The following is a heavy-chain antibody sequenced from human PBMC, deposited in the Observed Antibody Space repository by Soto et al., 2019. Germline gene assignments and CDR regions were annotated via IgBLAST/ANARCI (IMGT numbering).Heavy chain of an antibody. Sequence: EVQLVESGGGLVQPGRSLRLSCAASEFNFDDYAMHWVRQAPVNGLEWVSGISWNSGSIGYADSVKGRFTISRDNAKNALYLQMNSLRAEVTALYYCAKDMVCSGGSCYSFAFDIWGQGTMVTVSS. CDR1: EFNFDDYA. V-gene: IGHV3-9*01. CDR3: AKDMVCSGGSCYSFAFDI. J-gene: IGHJ3*02. D-gene: IGHD2-15*01. CDR2: ISWNSGSI.